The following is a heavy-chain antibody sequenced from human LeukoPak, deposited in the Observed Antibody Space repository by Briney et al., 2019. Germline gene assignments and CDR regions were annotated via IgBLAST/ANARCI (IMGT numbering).Heavy chain of an antibody. Sequence: GASLEISWKGSGSIFTSYWIGWVRPLPGKGLEWMGIIYPGDSDTRYSPSFQGQVTISADKSISTAYLQWSSLKASDTVMYYCARSHLPHSDGRDIYYYYMDVWGKGTTVSVSS. V-gene: IGHV5-51*01. CDR3: ARSHLPHSDGRDIYYYYMDV. CDR2: IYPGDSDT. J-gene: IGHJ6*03. CDR1: GSIFTSYW. D-gene: IGHD5-18*01.